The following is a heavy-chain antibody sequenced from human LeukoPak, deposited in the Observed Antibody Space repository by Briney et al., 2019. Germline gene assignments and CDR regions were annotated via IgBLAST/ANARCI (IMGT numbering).Heavy chain of an antibody. V-gene: IGHV4-59*01. D-gene: IGHD3-3*01. CDR1: GASINSYY. CDR2: IYYSGST. CDR3: ARVGILRFPSNWFDP. J-gene: IGHJ5*02. Sequence: SETLSLTCTVSGASINSYYWSWIRQPPGKGLEWIGYIYYSGSTRYNPSLKSRVAISVDTSKNRFSLKLSSVTAADTAVYYCARVGILRFPSNWFDPWGQGTLVTVSS.